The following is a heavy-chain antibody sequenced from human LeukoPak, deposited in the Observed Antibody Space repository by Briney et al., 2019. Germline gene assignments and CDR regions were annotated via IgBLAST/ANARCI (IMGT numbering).Heavy chain of an antibody. Sequence: LETLSLTCAVYGGSFSGYYWSWIRQPPGKGLEWIGEINHSGSTNYNPSLKSRVTISVDTSKNQFSLKLSSVTAADTAVYYCARAAGGITMVRGVDYWGQGTLVTVSS. CDR3: ARAAGGITMVRGVDY. D-gene: IGHD3-10*01. CDR2: INHSGST. J-gene: IGHJ4*02. CDR1: GGSFSGYY. V-gene: IGHV4-34*01.